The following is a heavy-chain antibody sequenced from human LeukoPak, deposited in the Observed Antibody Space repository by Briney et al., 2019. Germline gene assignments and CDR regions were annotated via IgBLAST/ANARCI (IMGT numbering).Heavy chain of an antibody. D-gene: IGHD1-1*01. V-gene: IGHV4-34*01. CDR1: GGSLSAYY. J-gene: IGHJ4*03. CDR2: INHRGDT. CDR3: ARGPTISETGYFDY. Sequence: SETLSPTCAVYGGSLSAYYWSWIRQSPGKGLEWIAEINHRGDTNYNPSVKSRVSISVDTSKNQFSLKVTPLTAADTAVYYCARGPTISETGYFDYWGQGTLVTVSS.